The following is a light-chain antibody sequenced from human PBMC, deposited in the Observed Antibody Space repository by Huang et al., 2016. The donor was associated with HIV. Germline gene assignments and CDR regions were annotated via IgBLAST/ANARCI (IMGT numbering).Light chain of an antibody. Sequence: DIQMTQSPSTLSASTGDRVTITCRASQSIRTSLAWYQQKPGKAPKLLIYKASTLESGVPSRFNGSGSGTEFTLTISSLQPDDVTTYYCQQYSSYSVTFGQGSKVEIK. J-gene: IGKJ1*01. CDR1: QSIRTS. V-gene: IGKV1-5*03. CDR3: QQYSSYSVT. CDR2: KAS.